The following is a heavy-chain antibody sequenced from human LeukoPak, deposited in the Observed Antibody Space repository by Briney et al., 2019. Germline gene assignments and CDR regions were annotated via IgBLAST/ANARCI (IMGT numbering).Heavy chain of an antibody. D-gene: IGHD3-16*01. V-gene: IGHV4-34*01. CDR1: GGSFSGYY. Sequence: PSETLSLTCAVYGGSFSGYYWSWIRQPPGKGLEWIGEINHSGSTNYNPSLKSRVTISVDTSKNQFSLKLSPVTAADTAVYYCARRISWAAYYFDYWGQGTLVTVSS. CDR3: ARRISWAAYYFDY. J-gene: IGHJ4*02. CDR2: INHSGST.